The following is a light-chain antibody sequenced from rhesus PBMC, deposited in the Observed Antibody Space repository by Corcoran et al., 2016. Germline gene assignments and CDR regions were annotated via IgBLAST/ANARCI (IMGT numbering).Light chain of an antibody. CDR3: QQYSSRPRT. CDR2: KAS. CDR1: QGISSW. Sequence: DIQMTQSPSSLSASVGDTVTITCRASQGISSWLAWYQQKPGKPPKLLIHKASRLQSGVPSRFSGSGSGTDFTLTFSSLQSEDFAPYCCQQYSSRPRTFGQGTKVDIK. J-gene: IGKJ1*01. V-gene: IGKV1-22*01.